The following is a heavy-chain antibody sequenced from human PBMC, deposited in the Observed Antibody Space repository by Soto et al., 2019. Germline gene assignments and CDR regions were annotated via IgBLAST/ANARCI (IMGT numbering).Heavy chain of an antibody. V-gene: IGHV1-46*03. J-gene: IGHJ4*02. D-gene: IGHD2-15*01. CDR1: GYTFTSYY. CDR3: AIGYCSGGSCYSGFDY. Sequence: ASVKVSCKAPGYTFTSYYMHWVRQAPGQGLEWMGIINPSGGSTSYAQKFQGRVTMTRDTSTSTVYMELSSLRSEDTAVYYCAIGYCSGGSCYSGFDYWGQGTLVTVSS. CDR2: INPSGGST.